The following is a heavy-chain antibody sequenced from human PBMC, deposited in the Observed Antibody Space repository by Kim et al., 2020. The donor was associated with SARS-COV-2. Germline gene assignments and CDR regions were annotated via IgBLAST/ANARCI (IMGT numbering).Heavy chain of an antibody. J-gene: IGHJ4*02. Sequence: SETLSLTCTVSGVSVSSCCYYWGWMRQSPGKGLEWIGSVYNSGATYYTPSLRSRVTMSLDTSKNQFSLNLSSVTAADTAVYYAFYYDSRGYYYEDYWGQG. CDR3: FYYDSRGYYYEDY. V-gene: IGHV4-39*07. CDR1: GVSVSSCCYY. D-gene: IGHD3-22*01. CDR2: VYNSGAT.